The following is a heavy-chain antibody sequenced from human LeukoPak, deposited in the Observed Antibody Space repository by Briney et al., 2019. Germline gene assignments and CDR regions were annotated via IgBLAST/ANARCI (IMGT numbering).Heavy chain of an antibody. CDR3: ARDGLAAAGTSWFDP. V-gene: IGHV4-59*01. D-gene: IGHD6-13*01. J-gene: IGHJ5*02. CDR2: IYYSGST. CDR1: GGSISSYY. Sequence: SETLSLTCTVSGGSISSYYWSWIRQPPGKGLEWIGYIYYSGSTNYNPSLKSRVTISVDTSKNQFSLKLSSVTAADTAVYYCARDGLAAAGTSWFDPWGQGTLVTVSS.